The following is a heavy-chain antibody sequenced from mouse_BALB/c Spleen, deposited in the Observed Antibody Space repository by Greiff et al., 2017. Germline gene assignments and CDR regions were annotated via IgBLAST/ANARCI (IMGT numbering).Heavy chain of an antibody. J-gene: IGHJ4*01. V-gene: IGHV5-17*02. CDR3: ARSGRPPYYAMDY. CDR2: ISSGSSTI. CDR1: GFTFSSFG. Sequence: EVQLVESGGGLVQPGGSRKLSCAASGFTFSSFGMHWVRQAPEKGLEWVAYISSGSSTIYYADTVKGRFTISRDNPKNTLFLQMTSLRSEDTAMYYCARSGRPPYYAMDYWGQGTSVTVSS. D-gene: IGHD1-2*01.